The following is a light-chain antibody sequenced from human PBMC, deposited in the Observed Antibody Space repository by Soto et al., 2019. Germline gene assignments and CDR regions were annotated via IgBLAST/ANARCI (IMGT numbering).Light chain of an antibody. J-gene: IGLJ3*02. V-gene: IGLV1-40*01. CDR2: DNT. Sequence: SALTQPPSVSGAPGQRVTISCTGSSSNIGADYDVHWYQQFPGTAPKLLIYDNTNRPSGVPDRFSGSKSGTSASLAITGLQAEDEADYYCQSFDISLSGRVFGAGTKLTVL. CDR3: QSFDISLSGRV. CDR1: SSNIGADYD.